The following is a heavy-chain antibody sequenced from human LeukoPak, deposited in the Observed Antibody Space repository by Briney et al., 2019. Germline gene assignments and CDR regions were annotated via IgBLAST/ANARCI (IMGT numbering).Heavy chain of an antibody. CDR2: ISSSSSVL. J-gene: IGHJ3*02. CDR3: VRETMYAFDM. Sequence: QSGGSLKLSCAASGFTFSGYSMNWVRQAPGKGLEWVSYISSSSSVLHYADSVKGRFTISRDNAKKSLYLQMNSLRDEDTAVYYCVRETMYAFDMWGQGTIVTVSS. CDR1: GFTFSGYS. D-gene: IGHD1-1*01. V-gene: IGHV3-48*02.